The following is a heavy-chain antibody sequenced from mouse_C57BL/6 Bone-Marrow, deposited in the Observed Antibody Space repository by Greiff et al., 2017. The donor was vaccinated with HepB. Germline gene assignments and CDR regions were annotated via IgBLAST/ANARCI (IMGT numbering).Heavy chain of an antibody. V-gene: IGHV1-5*01. Sequence: VQLQQSGPVLARPGASVKMSCKTSGYTFTSYWMHWVKQRPGQGLEWIGAIYPGNSDTSYNQKFKGKAKLTAVTSASTAYMELSSLTNEDSAVYYCTKENWDPWFAYWGQGTLVTVSA. CDR2: IYPGNSDT. CDR3: TKENWDPWFAY. CDR1: GYTFTSYW. D-gene: IGHD4-1*01. J-gene: IGHJ3*01.